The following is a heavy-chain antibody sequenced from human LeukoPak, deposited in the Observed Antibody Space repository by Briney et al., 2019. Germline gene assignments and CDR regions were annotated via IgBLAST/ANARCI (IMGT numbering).Heavy chain of an antibody. CDR3: VSFYETY. J-gene: IGHJ4*02. D-gene: IGHD2/OR15-2a*01. Sequence: GGSLRLSCAASGNYWMHWVRQIPGKGLVWVSHINSDGSWTSYADSVKGRFTISKDNAKNTVYLQMNSLRAEDTAVYYCVSFYETYWGRGTLVTVSS. CDR2: INSDGSWT. CDR1: GNYW. V-gene: IGHV3-74*01.